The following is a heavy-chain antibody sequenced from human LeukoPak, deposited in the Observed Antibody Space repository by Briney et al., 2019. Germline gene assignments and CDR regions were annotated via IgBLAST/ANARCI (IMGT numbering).Heavy chain of an antibody. CDR3: AKDRSQWPFGVSFDY. J-gene: IGHJ4*02. D-gene: IGHD6-19*01. CDR2: INCSGGNT. V-gene: IGHV3-23*01. Sequence: GGSLRLSCAASGFTFSSYAMRWVRQAPGKGLEWVSAINCSGGNTYYADSVKGRLTISRDNSKNTLYLQMNSLRDEDTAVYYCAKDRSQWPFGVSFDYWGQGTLVTVSS. CDR1: GFTFSSYA.